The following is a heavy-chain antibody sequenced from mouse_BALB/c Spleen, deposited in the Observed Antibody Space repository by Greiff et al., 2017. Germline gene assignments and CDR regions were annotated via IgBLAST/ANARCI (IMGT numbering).Heavy chain of an antibody. CDR1: GFSLTSYG. D-gene: IGHD2-4*01. J-gene: IGHJ4*01. V-gene: IGHV2-9*02. CDR3: ARDYEYDGCIYAMDY. Sequence: QVQLKESGPGLVAPSQSLSISCTVSGFSLTSYGVHWVRQPPGKGLEWLGVIWAGGGTNYNSALMSRLNISTDNSTSQVFLKMNSQLTDVTAIYYGARDYEYDGCIYAMDYWGQGTSVTVSS. CDR2: IWAGGGT.